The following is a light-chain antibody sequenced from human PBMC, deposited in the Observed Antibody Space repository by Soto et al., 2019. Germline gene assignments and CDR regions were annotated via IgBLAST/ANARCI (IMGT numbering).Light chain of an antibody. CDR3: QHYGSSTRGT. CDR1: QSVSSNY. Sequence: IVLTQSPGTLSLSPGERATLSCWASQSVSSNYLAWYQQKPGQAPRLLIYGASSRATGIPDRFSGTGSGTDFTLTITRLEPEDFAVYYCQHYGSSTRGTFGQGTKVES. CDR2: GAS. V-gene: IGKV3-20*01. J-gene: IGKJ1*01.